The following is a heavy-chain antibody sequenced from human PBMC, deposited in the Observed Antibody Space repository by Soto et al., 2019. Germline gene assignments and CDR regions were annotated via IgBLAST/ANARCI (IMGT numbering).Heavy chain of an antibody. V-gene: IGHV3-23*01. J-gene: IGHJ4*02. D-gene: IGHD3-10*01. Sequence: PGGSLRLSCAASGFTFSSYAMSWVRQAPGKGLEWVSAISGSGGSTYYADSVKGRFTISRDNSKNTLYLQMNSLRAEDTAVNYCAKGLRLSGFGEPLFPPNFDYWGQGTLVTVSS. CDR2: ISGSGGST. CDR3: AKGLRLSGFGEPLFPPNFDY. CDR1: GFTFSSYA.